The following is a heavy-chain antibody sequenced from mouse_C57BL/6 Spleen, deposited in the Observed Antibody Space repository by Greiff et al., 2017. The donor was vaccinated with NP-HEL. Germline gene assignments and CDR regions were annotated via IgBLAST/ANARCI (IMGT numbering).Heavy chain of an antibody. V-gene: IGHV1-26*01. CDR1: GYTFTDYY. CDR2: INPNNGGT. CDR3: ARGPYYYYGSSSFDY. D-gene: IGHD1-1*01. J-gene: IGHJ2*01. Sequence: VQLQQSGPELVKPGASVKISCKASGYTFTDYYMNWVKQSHGKSLEWIGDINPNNGGTSYNQKFKGKATLTVDKSSSTAYMELRSLTSEDSAVYYCARGPYYYYGSSSFDYWGQGTTLTVSS.